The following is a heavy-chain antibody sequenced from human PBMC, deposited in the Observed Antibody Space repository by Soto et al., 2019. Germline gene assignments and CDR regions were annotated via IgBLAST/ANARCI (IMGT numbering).Heavy chain of an antibody. CDR2: MNPNSGNT. D-gene: IGHD6-6*01. CDR1: GYTFTSYD. J-gene: IGHJ4*02. V-gene: IGHV1-8*01. Sequence: ASVKVSCKASGYTFTSYDINWVRQATGQGLEWMGWMNPNSGNTGYAQKFQGRVTMTRNTSISTAYTELSSLRSGDTAVYYCARGSRRIAARPLGYWGQGTLVTVSS. CDR3: ARGSRRIAARPLGY.